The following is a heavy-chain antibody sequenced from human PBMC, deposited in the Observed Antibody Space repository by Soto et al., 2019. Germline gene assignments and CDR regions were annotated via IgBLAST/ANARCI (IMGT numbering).Heavy chain of an antibody. D-gene: IGHD4-17*01. J-gene: IGHJ6*02. CDR2: IYWEDDK. CDR1: GFSLITSGVG. V-gene: IGHV2-5*02. CDR3: AHTLYGDYGFHYDSGMHV. Sequence: QITLKESGPTLVKPTQTLTLTCTFSGFSLITSGVGVGWIRQPPGKALEWLALIYWEDDKRYSPSLKSRLTITTDTSQNQLVLTMTNMDPVDTATYYGAHTLYGDYGFHYDSGMHVWCQGTTVTVSS.